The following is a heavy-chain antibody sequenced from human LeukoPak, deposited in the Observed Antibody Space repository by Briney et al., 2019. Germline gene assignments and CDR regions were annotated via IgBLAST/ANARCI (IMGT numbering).Heavy chain of an antibody. CDR3: ARLDCGGDCYVDY. CDR1: SASFTSNY. V-gene: IGHV4-59*08. CDR2: IYYSGTT. Sequence: KSSETLSLTCTVSSASFTSNYWSWIRQPPGKGLEWIGYIYYSGTTTYNPSLERRVTMSVDMSKTQFSLRLNSVTATDTAVYYCARLDCGGDCYVDYWGQGTLVTVSS. D-gene: IGHD2-21*02. J-gene: IGHJ4*02.